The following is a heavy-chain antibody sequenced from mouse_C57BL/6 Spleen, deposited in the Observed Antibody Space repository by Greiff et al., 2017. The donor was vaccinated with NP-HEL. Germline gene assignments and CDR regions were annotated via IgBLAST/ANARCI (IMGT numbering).Heavy chain of an antibody. CDR3: AREGDRFAY. D-gene: IGHD3-3*01. CDR2: ISYDGSN. J-gene: IGHJ3*01. CDR1: GYSITSGYY. Sequence: ESGPGLVKPSQSLSLTCSVTGYSITSGYYWNWIRQFPGNKLEWMGYISYDGSNNYNPSLKNRISITRDTSKNQFFLKLNSVTTEDTATYYCAREGDRFAYWGQGTLVTVSA. V-gene: IGHV3-6*01.